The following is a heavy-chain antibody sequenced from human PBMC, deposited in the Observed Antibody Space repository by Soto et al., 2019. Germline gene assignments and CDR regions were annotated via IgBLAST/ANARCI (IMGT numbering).Heavy chain of an antibody. V-gene: IGHV4-59*01. Sequence: QVQLQESGPGLVKPSETLSLTCTVSGGSISSYYWSWIRQPPGKGLEWIGYIYYSGSTNYNPSLNSRVTISVDTSKNQSSLKLSSVTAADTAVYYCARVWTFHWYFDLWGRGTLVTVSS. CDR3: ARVWTFHWYFDL. CDR2: IYYSGST. J-gene: IGHJ2*01. CDR1: GGSISSYY. D-gene: IGHD1-1*01.